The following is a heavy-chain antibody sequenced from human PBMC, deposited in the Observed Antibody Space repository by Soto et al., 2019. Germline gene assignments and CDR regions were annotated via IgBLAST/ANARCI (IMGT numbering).Heavy chain of an antibody. CDR3: ARGVLY. CDR1: GGSISSGGYF. V-gene: IGHV4-31*03. Sequence: QVQLQESGPGLVKPSQTLSLTCTVSGGSISSGGYFWSWIRQPPGKGLEWIGNIFDSGTTYYNPSLMSRVTISVDTSKNQFSLKLSSVTAADTAVYFCARGVLYWGQGTLVTVSS. D-gene: IGHD1-1*01. CDR2: IFDSGTT. J-gene: IGHJ4*02.